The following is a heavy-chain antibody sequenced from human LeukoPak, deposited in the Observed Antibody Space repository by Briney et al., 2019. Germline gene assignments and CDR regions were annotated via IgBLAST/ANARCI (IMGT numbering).Heavy chain of an antibody. CDR2: IYYSGST. CDR1: GGSISSYY. V-gene: IGHV4-59*01. D-gene: IGHD6-13*01. CDR3: ARGPPTKWDRSGNSWPHYFDY. Sequence: SETLSLTCTVSGGSISSYYWSWIRQPPGKGLEWIGYIYYSGSTNYNPSLKSRVTISVDTSKNQFSLKLSSVTAADTAVYYCARGPPTKWDRSGNSWPHYFDYWGQGTLVTVSS. J-gene: IGHJ4*02.